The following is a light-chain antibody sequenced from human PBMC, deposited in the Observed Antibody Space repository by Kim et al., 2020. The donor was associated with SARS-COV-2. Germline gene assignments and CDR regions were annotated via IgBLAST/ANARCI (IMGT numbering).Light chain of an antibody. V-gene: IGKV1-5*03. CDR3: QQYNHYST. J-gene: IGKJ1*01. CDR1: QSLSSW. CDR2: KTS. Sequence: YSSVGDRVIITCRASQSLSSWLAWYQQKPGKTLKLVIYKTSRLEIAVPSRFSGSGSETEFTLTISSLQPDDFATYYCQQYNHYSTFGQGTKVDIK.